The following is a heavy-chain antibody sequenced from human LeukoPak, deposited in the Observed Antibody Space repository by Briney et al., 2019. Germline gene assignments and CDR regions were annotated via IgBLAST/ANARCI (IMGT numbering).Heavy chain of an antibody. V-gene: IGHV3-23*01. Sequence: GGSLRLSCATSGFTFSAYAMSWVRQAPGEGLEWVSAITDSGGRTYYADSVKGRFTISRDNSKNTLYLQMNSLGAEDTAVYYCAKAYTSAWYGRFDYWGQGTLVTVSS. D-gene: IGHD6-19*01. CDR3: AKAYTSAWYGRFDY. J-gene: IGHJ4*02. CDR2: ITDSGGRT. CDR1: GFTFSAYA.